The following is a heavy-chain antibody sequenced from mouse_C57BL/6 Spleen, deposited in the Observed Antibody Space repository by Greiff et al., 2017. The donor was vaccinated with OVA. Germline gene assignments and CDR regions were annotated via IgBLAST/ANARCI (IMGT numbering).Heavy chain of an antibody. D-gene: IGHD2-4*01. V-gene: IGHV5-9*01. CDR1: GFTFSSYT. CDR3: ARSYDYDGFAY. J-gene: IGHJ3*01. CDR2: ISGGGGNT. Sequence: EVMLVESGGGLVKPGGSLKLSCAASGFTFSSYTMSWVRQTPEKRLEWVATISGGGGNTYYPDSVKGRFTISRDNAKNTLYLQMSSLRSEDTALYYCARSYDYDGFAYWGQGTLVTVSA.